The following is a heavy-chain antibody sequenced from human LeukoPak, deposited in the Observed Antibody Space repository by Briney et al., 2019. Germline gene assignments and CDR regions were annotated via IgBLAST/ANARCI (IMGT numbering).Heavy chain of an antibody. CDR2: IFRDGST. CDR1: GFTASSNY. Sequence: GGSLRLSCAASGFTASSNYMSWVRQAPGKGLEWVSVIFRDGSTYYGDSVRGRFSISRDNSKNMVFLQMNNLRAEDTAVYFCARDFFDFWGGSWVWGQGTLVAVSS. CDR3: ARDFFDFWGGSWV. D-gene: IGHD3-3*01. J-gene: IGHJ4*02. V-gene: IGHV3-53*01.